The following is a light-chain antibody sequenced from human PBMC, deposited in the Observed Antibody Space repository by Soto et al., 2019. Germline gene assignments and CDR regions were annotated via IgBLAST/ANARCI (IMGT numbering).Light chain of an antibody. CDR1: SSNIGSNY. J-gene: IGLJ2*01. Sequence: QSVLTQPPSASGTPGQRITISCSGSSSNIGSNYVYWYQQLPGTAPKLLMYENHQRPSGVPDRFAGSKSGTSASLAISGLRSEDEADYYCAAWDDSLSVVFGGGTKLTVL. V-gene: IGLV1-47*01. CDR3: AAWDDSLSVV. CDR2: ENH.